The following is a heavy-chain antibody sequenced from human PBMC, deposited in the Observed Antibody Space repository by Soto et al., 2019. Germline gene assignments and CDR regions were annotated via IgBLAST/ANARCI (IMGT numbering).Heavy chain of an antibody. D-gene: IGHD6-6*01. V-gene: IGHV3-74*01. CDR2: INSDGSST. CDR3: AGYSSSSGVFY. J-gene: IGHJ4*02. CDR1: GVTFSSYW. Sequence: GGSLRLASAASGVTFSSYWMHWVRQAPGKGLVWVSRINSDGSSTSYADAVKGRFTISRDNAKNTLYLQVNSLRAEDTAVYYCAGYSSSSGVFYWGQGSLVTVSS.